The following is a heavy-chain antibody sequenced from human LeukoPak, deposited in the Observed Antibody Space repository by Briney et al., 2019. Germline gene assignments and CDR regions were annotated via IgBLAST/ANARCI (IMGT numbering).Heavy chain of an antibody. V-gene: IGHV1-69*04. CDR2: IIPILGIA. Sequence: SVKVSCKASGGTFSSYAISWVRQAPAKGLEWMGRIIPILGIANYAQKFQGRVTITADKSTSTAYMELSSLRSEDTAVYFCARDGEMATNYYYYYGMDVWGQGTTVTVSS. J-gene: IGHJ6*02. CDR3: ARDGEMATNYYYYYGMDV. CDR1: GGTFSSYA. D-gene: IGHD5-24*01.